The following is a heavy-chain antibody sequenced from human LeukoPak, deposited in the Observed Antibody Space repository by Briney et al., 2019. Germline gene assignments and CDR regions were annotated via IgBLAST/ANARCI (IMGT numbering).Heavy chain of an antibody. CDR3: ARAGGDYVAAFDI. D-gene: IGHD4-17*01. J-gene: IGHJ3*02. CDR2: INPNSGGT. Sequence: ASVKVSCKTSGFPFIAYYIHWVRQAPGQGLEWMGWINPNSGGTNYAQKFQGRVTMTRDTSISTAYMELSRLRSDDTAVYYCARAGGDYVAAFDIWGQGTMVTVSS. V-gene: IGHV1-2*02. CDR1: GFPFIAYY.